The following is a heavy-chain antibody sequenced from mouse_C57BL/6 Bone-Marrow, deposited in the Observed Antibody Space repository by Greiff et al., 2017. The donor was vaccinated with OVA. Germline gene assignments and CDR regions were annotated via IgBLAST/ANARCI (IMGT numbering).Heavy chain of an antibody. V-gene: IGHV5-9-1*02. J-gene: IGHJ3*01. CDR1: GFTFSSYA. CDR3: TRDTFSVRFAY. CDR2: ISSGGDYI. Sequence: DVMLVESGEGLVKPGGSLKLSCAASGFTFSSYAMSWVRQTPEKRLEWVAYISSGGDYIYYADTVKGRFNISRDNARNTLYLQMSSLKSEDTAMYYCTRDTFSVRFAYWGQGTLVTVSA.